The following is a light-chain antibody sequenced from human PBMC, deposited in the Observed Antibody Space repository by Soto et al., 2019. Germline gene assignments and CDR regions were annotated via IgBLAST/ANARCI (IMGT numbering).Light chain of an antibody. CDR2: DVS. CDR3: GTWDSSLSAPSYV. Sequence: QSVLTQPASVSGSPGQSITISCTGTSSDVGGYKYVSWYQQLPGKAPKLIIYDVSNRPSGVSHRFSGSKSGASATLGITGLQTGDEADYYCGTWDSSLSAPSYVFGTGTKVTVL. J-gene: IGLJ1*01. CDR1: SSDVGGYKY. V-gene: IGLV2-14*03.